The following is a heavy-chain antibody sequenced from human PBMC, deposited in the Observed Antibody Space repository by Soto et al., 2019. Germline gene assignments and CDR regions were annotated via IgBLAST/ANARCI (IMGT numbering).Heavy chain of an antibody. V-gene: IGHV1-2*02. CDR3: ARRQGYDSSGYYYLLSFDY. Sequence: ASVKVSCKASGYTFTGYYMHWVRQAPGQGLEWMGWINPNSGGTNYAQKFQGRVTISVDTSKNQFSLKLSSVTAADTAVYYCARRQGYDSSGYYYLLSFDYWGQGTLVTVSS. CDR2: INPNSGGT. J-gene: IGHJ4*02. CDR1: GYTFTGYY. D-gene: IGHD3-22*01.